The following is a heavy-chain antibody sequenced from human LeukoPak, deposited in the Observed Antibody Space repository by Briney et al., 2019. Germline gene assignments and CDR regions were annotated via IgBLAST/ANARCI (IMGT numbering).Heavy chain of an antibody. CDR2: INYSGST. D-gene: IGHD3-22*01. J-gene: IGHJ6*03. CDR3: ARVSYYYYYYMDV. V-gene: IGHV4-59*12. Sequence: KTSETLSLTCSVSGGSIRSYYWSWIRQPPGKGLEWIGYINYSGSTNYKPSLKSRVTISVDTSKNQFSLKLSSVTAADTAVYYCARVSYYYYYYMDVWGKGTTVTISS. CDR1: GGSIRSYY.